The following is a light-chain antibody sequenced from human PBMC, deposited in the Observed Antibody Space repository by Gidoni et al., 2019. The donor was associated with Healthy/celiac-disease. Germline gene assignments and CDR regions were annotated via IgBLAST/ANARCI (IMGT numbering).Light chain of an antibody. Sequence: EIVMTHSPATLSVSPGERATLSCRASQSVSSNLAWYQQKPGQAPRLLIYGASTRATGIPARFSGSGTGTEFTLTISSLKSEDFAVYYCQQYNNWPPLYTFGQGTKLEIK. CDR1: QSVSSN. J-gene: IGKJ2*01. CDR3: QQYNNWPPLYT. CDR2: GAS. V-gene: IGKV3-15*01.